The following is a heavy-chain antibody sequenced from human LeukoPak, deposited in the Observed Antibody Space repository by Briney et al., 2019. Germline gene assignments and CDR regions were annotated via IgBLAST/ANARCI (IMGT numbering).Heavy chain of an antibody. D-gene: IGHD2-2*01. V-gene: IGHV3-21*01. Sequence: AGGSLRLSCAASGFTFSSYSMNWVRQAPGKGLEWVSSISGSSSYIYYADSVKGRFTISRDNAKNSLYLEMNSLRAEDTAVYYCARRGPVGCSGTSCFAGPVDSWGQGTLVTVSS. J-gene: IGHJ5*02. CDR3: ARRGPVGCSGTSCFAGPVDS. CDR2: ISGSSSYI. CDR1: GFTFSSYS.